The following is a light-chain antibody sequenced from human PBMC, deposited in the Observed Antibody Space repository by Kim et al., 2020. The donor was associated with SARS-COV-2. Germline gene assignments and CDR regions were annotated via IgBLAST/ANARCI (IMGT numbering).Light chain of an antibody. CDR1: QSVSSSL. V-gene: IGKV3-20*01. CDR2: GAS. CDR3: QQYANSYT. Sequence: LSLSPGDRVTLSCRASQSVSSSLAWYQKKPGQAPRLLIYGASSGATGLPDRFSGSGSGTDFTLTISRLEPEDFAVYYCQQYANSYTFGPGTKLEI. J-gene: IGKJ2*01.